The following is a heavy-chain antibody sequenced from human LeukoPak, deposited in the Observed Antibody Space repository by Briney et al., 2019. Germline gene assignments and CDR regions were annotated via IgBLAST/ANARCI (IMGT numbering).Heavy chain of an antibody. J-gene: IGHJ4*02. D-gene: IGHD3-22*01. CDR1: GYTLTELS. CDR2: FDPEDGET. Sequence: ASVKVSCTVSGYTLTELSMHWVRQAPGKGLEWMGGFDPEDGETIYAQKFQGRVTMTEDTSTDTAYMELSSLRSEDTAVYYCATDLPNYYYDSSGFDYWGQGTLVTVSS. V-gene: IGHV1-24*01. CDR3: ATDLPNYYYDSSGFDY.